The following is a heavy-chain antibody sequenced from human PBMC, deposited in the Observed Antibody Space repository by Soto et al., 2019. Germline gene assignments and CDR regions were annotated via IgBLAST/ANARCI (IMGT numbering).Heavy chain of an antibody. D-gene: IGHD2-15*01. J-gene: IGHJ3*02. Sequence: GGSLRLSCAASGFTFSSYAMSWVRQAPGKGLEWVSAISGSGGSTYYADSVKGRFTISRDNSENTLYLQMNSLRAEDTAVYYCAKGSGQVVAADDAFDIWGQGTMVTVSS. V-gene: IGHV3-23*01. CDR1: GFTFSSYA. CDR2: ISGSGGST. CDR3: AKGSGQVVAADDAFDI.